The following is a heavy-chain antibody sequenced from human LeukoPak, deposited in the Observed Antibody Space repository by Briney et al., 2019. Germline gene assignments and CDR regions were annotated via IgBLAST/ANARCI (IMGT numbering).Heavy chain of an antibody. J-gene: IGHJ4*02. D-gene: IGHD1-26*01. V-gene: IGHV3-7*01. CDR2: IDQDGSEK. CDR3: ASGAGWESGY. Sequence: GGSLRLSCAVSGSASSRNFMSWVRQTPEKGLEWVANIDQDGSEKNYVDSVKGRFTISRDNAKNSLFLQMNSLRAEDTAIYYCASGAGWESGYWGQGTLVTVSS. CDR1: GSASSRNF.